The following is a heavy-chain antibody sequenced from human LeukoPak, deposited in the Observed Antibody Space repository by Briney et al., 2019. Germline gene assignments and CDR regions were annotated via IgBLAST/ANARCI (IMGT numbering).Heavy chain of an antibody. CDR2: ICDSGRTV. Sequence: GGSLRLSCAAPGFTFTDYYLSSLRQAPGKGLEWVAYICDSGRTVYYADSVKGRFTISRDNAKNSVYLQMNNLRAEDTAVYYCARDRLGDYDHSGYYDKWGQGTLVTVSS. CDR3: ARDRLGDYDHSGYYDK. J-gene: IGHJ4*02. D-gene: IGHD3-22*01. V-gene: IGHV3-11*01. CDR1: GFTFTDYY.